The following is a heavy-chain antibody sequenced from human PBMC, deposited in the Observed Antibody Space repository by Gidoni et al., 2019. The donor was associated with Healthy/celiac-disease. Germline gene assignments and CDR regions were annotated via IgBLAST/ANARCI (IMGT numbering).Heavy chain of an antibody. J-gene: IGHJ4*02. CDR1: GCTFSSYW. D-gene: IGHD1-1*01. Sequence: EQLEESGGGVVQPGGSLRLSCAASGCTFSSYWMSWVRPAPGKGLAWVANIKQDGSEKYYVDSVKGRFTISRDNAKTSLYLQMTSLRAEDTAVYSCARDNWNDLDFAYWGQGTLVTVSS. CDR2: IKQDGSEK. V-gene: IGHV3-7*01. CDR3: ARDNWNDLDFAY.